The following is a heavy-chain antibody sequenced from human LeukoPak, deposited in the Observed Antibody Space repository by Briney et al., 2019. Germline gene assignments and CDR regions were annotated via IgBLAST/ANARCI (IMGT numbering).Heavy chain of an antibody. CDR1: GRPLSSLT. CDR3: AREYCGGDCYPYYYYYYMDV. CDR2: IISRLGIA. J-gene: IGHJ6*03. D-gene: IGHD2-21*01. V-gene: IGHV1-69*04. Sequence: ATVKVSCKASGRPLSSLTIRWVPQAPGQGLEWMGRIISRLGIASYEQKFQGRVTITADKSTRTAYMELYSLRSEDTAVHYCAREYCGGDCYPYYYYYYMDVWGKGTTVTVSS.